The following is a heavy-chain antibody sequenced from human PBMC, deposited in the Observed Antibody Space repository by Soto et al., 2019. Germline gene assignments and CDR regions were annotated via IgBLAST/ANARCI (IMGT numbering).Heavy chain of an antibody. J-gene: IGHJ3*01. V-gene: IGHV4-59*08. CDR1: GGSIGSNY. CDR3: ARQSRPPALLTGHYRRFDF. Sequence: SETLSLTCTVSGGSIGSNYWSWIRQPPGKGLEWIGYIYYTGSTDYNPSLKSRVTISVDTSKNQFSLKLSSVTAADTAVYYCARQSRPPALLTGHYRRFDFWGQGTMVTVSS. D-gene: IGHD3-9*01. CDR2: IYYTGST.